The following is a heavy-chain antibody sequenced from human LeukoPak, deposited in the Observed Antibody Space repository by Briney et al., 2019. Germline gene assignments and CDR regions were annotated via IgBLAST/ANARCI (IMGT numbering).Heavy chain of an antibody. D-gene: IGHD5-24*01. V-gene: IGHV3-23*01. J-gene: IGHJ3*02. CDR1: GFTFSNYA. CDR3: AKAVDLATISVDI. Sequence: GGSLRLSCAASGFTFSNYAMRWVRQAPGKGLEWVSGISGSGDSTYYADSVKGRFTISRDNSKNTLYLVMNSLRVDDTAVYYCAKAVDLATISVDIWGQGTMVTVSS. CDR2: ISGSGDST.